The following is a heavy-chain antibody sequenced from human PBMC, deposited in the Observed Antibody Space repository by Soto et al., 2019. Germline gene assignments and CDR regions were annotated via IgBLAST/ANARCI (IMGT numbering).Heavy chain of an antibody. V-gene: IGHV1-2*06. J-gene: IGHJ3*02. D-gene: IGHD3-3*01. CDR3: ARYYDPGHDAFDI. Sequence: GASVKVSCKASGYIFTDYYMHWVRQAPGQELGWMGRINPNSGGTNYAQKLQGRVTMTTDTSTSTAYMELRSLRSDDTAVYYCARYYDPGHDAFDIWGQGTMVTVSS. CDR2: INPNSGGT. CDR1: GYIFTDYY.